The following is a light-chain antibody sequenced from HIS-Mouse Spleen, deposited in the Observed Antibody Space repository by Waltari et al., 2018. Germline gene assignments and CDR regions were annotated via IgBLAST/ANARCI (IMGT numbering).Light chain of an antibody. J-gene: IGLJ1*01. V-gene: IGLV1-44*01. CDR2: SNN. Sequence: QSVLTQPPSASGTPGQRVTISGSGSSPNSGSNILNCHQQHPGTAPKLLIYSNNQRPSGVPDRFSGSKSGTSASLAISGLQSEDEADYYCAAWDDSLNGNYVFGTGTKVTVL. CDR1: SPNSGSNI. CDR3: AAWDDSLNGNYV.